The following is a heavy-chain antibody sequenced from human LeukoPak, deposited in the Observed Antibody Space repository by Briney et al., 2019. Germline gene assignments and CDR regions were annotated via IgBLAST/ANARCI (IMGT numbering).Heavy chain of an antibody. J-gene: IGHJ6*04. D-gene: IGHD3-10*02. CDR1: GFTFSSYE. V-gene: IGHV3-48*03. CDR3: AELGITMIGGV. Sequence: GGSLRLSCAASGFTFSSYEMNWVRQAPGKGLEWVSYISSSGSTIYYADSVKGRFAISRDNAENSLYLQMNSLRAEDTAVYYCAELGITMIGGVWGKGTTVTISS. CDR2: ISSSGSTI.